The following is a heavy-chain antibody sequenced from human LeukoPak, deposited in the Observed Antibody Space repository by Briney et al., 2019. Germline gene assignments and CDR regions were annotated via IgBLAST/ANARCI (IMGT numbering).Heavy chain of an antibody. Sequence: PGGSLRLSCAASGFSFSSENMNWVRQAPGKGPEWISWITGSGSGIIYADSVKGRFTISRDNSKNTLYLQMNSLRAEDTAVYYCAKDSSMVRGVITDFDYWGQGTLVTVSS. D-gene: IGHD3-10*01. CDR2: ITGSGSGI. J-gene: IGHJ4*02. CDR1: GFSFSSEN. V-gene: IGHV3-23*01. CDR3: AKDSSMVRGVITDFDY.